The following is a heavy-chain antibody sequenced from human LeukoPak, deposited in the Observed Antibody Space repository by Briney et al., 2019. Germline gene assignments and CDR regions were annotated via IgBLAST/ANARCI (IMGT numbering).Heavy chain of an antibody. CDR2: IYYSGST. CDR3: ARLLYDFWSGSYYYFDY. Sequence: PSETLSLTCTVSGGSISSSSSTYHWGWIRQPPGKGLEWIGSIYYSGSTYYNPSLKSRLTISVDTSKNQFSLKLTSVTAADTAVYYCARLLYDFWSGSYYYFDYWGQGTLVTVSS. CDR1: GGSISSSSSTYH. J-gene: IGHJ4*02. V-gene: IGHV4-39*07. D-gene: IGHD3-3*01.